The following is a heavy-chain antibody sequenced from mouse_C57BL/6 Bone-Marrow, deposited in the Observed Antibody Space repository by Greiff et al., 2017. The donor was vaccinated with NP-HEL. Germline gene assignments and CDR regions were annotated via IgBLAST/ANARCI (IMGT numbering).Heavy chain of an antibody. Sequence: QVQLQQSGPELVKPGASVKISCKASGYAFSSSWMNWVKQRTGQGLEWIGEIYPRGGNTYYKEKFKGKATMTADKSSSTAYMELRSLTSEDSAVYFCAPLLLRGGYWGQGTTLTVSS. CDR1: GYAFSSSW. V-gene: IGHV1-81*01. D-gene: IGHD1-1*01. J-gene: IGHJ2*01. CDR2: IYPRGGNT. CDR3: APLLLRGGY.